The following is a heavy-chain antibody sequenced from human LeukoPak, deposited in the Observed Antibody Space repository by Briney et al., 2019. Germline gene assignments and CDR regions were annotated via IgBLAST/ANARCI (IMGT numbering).Heavy chain of an antibody. D-gene: IGHD2-15*01. CDR1: GGSISSYY. CDR3: ARRLGYCSGGSCPNWFDP. J-gene: IGHJ5*02. CDR2: IYTSGST. V-gene: IGHV4-4*07. Sequence: PSETPSLTCTVSGGSISSYYWSWIRQPAGKGLEWIGRIYTSGSTNYNPSLKSRVTMSVDTSKNQFSLKLSSVTAADTAVYYCARRLGYCSGGSCPNWFDPWGQGTLVTVSS.